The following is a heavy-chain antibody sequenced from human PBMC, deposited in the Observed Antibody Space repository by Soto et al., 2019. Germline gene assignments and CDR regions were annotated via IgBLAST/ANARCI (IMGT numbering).Heavy chain of an antibody. J-gene: IGHJ4*02. V-gene: IGHV3-30*18. CDR1: GFTFSSYG. Sequence: VQLVESGGGVVQPGRSLRLSCAASGFTFSSYGMHWVRQAPGKGLEWVAVISYDGSNKYYADSVKGRFTISRDNSKNTLYLQMNSLRAEDTAVYYCAKAEYDFWSGYSFDYWGQGTLVTVSS. D-gene: IGHD3-3*01. CDR2: ISYDGSNK. CDR3: AKAEYDFWSGYSFDY.